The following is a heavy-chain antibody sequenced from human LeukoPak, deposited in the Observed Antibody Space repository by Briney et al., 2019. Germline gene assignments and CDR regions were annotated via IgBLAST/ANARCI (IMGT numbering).Heavy chain of an antibody. Sequence: GGSLRLSCAASGFTFSTSWMSWVRQAPGKGLEWVANIKDDGSETNYVDSVKGRFTISRDNAENSVYLQTNSLSVEDTAVYYCARDESSWGQGTLVTVSS. D-gene: IGHD3-10*01. CDR3: ARDESS. V-gene: IGHV3-7*04. CDR1: GFTFSTSW. J-gene: IGHJ4*02. CDR2: IKDDGSET.